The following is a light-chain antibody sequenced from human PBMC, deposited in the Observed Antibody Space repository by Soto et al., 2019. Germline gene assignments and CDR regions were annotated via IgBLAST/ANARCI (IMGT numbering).Light chain of an antibody. V-gene: IGLV1-40*01. CDR2: DNV. Sequence: QSVLAQTPSVSGAPGQGVTISCIGNSSNIGAGYDVHWYQQLPGRAPTLLIFDNVNRPSGVPARFSGSRSATSASLAITGLQTDDEADYYCQSYDSSLSGPIFGGGTKLTVL. CDR3: QSYDSSLSGPI. CDR1: SSNIGAGYD. J-gene: IGLJ2*01.